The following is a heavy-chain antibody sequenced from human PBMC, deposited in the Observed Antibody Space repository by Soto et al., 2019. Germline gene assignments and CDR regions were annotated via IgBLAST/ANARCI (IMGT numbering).Heavy chain of an antibody. CDR1: GFTFSDHY. J-gene: IGHJ2*01. CDR2: TRNKANSYTT. CDR3: ARAAANWYFDL. Sequence: EVQLVESGGGLVQPGGSLRLSCAASGFTFSDHYMDWVRQAPGKGLEWVGRTRNKANSYTTEYAASVKGRFTISRDDSKNSLYLQMNSLKTEDTAVYYCARAAANWYFDLWGRGTPVTVSS. D-gene: IGHD2-2*01. V-gene: IGHV3-72*01.